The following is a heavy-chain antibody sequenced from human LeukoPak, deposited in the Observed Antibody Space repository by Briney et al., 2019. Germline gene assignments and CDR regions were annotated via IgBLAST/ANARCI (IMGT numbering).Heavy chain of an antibody. CDR2: INPSGGST. J-gene: IGHJ4*02. Sequence: ASVKVSCKASGYTFTSYYMHWVRQAPGQGLEWMGIINPSGGSTSYAQKFQGRVTMTRDTSTSTVYMEQSSLRSEDTAVYYCARANHIAAAGTYEPYYFDYWGQGTLVTVSS. CDR1: GYTFTSYY. D-gene: IGHD6-13*01. CDR3: ARANHIAAAGTYEPYYFDY. V-gene: IGHV1-46*01.